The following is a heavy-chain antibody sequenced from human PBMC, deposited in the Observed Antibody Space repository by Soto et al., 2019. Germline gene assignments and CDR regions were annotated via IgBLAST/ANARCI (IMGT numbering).Heavy chain of an antibody. CDR3: ARSFGITIFGVVIRSGAFDI. D-gene: IGHD3-3*01. CDR1: GFSLSNARMG. Sequence: QVTLKESGPVLVKPTETLTLTCTVSGFSLSNARMGVSWIRQPPGKALEWLAHIFSNDEKSYSQSLKSRLTISKDTSKSQVVLTMTNMDPVDTATYYCARSFGITIFGVVIRSGAFDIWGQGTMVTVSS. V-gene: IGHV2-26*01. J-gene: IGHJ3*02. CDR2: IFSNDEK.